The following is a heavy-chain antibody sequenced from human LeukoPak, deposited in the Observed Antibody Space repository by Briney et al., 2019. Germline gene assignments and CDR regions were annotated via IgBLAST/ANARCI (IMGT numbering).Heavy chain of an antibody. Sequence: GGSLRLSCAASGFTFSSYSMNWVRQAPGKGLEWVSSISSSSSYIYYADSVKGRFTISRDNAKNSQYLQMNSLRAEDTAVYYCAREAKGVVDYWGQGTLVTVSS. V-gene: IGHV3-21*01. CDR2: ISSSSSYI. D-gene: IGHD2-15*01. CDR3: AREAKGVVDY. J-gene: IGHJ4*02. CDR1: GFTFSSYS.